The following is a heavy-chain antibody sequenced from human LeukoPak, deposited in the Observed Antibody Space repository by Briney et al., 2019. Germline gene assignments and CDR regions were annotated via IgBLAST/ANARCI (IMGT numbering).Heavy chain of an antibody. CDR3: TRVGGYPLGAFDI. CDR1: GGSISSDY. V-gene: IGHV4-4*07. CDR2: IYISGST. J-gene: IGHJ3*02. Sequence: PSETLSLTCTVSGGSISSDYWSWVRQPAGKGLEWIGRIYISGSTNYNPSLKSRVAMSLDTSKNQFSLNLSSVTAADTAVYYCTRVGGYPLGAFDIWGQGTMVTVSS. D-gene: IGHD3-22*01.